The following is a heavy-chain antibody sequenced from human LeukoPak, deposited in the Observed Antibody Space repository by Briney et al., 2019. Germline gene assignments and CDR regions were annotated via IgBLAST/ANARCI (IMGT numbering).Heavy chain of an antibody. CDR3: ARDKWEPAFDI. D-gene: IGHD1-26*01. J-gene: IGHJ3*02. CDR1: GGSISSYY. Sequence: PSETLSLTCTVSGGSISSYYWSWLRQPPGKGLEWIGYIYYSGSTNYNPSLKSRVTISVDTSKNQSSLKLSSVTAADTAVYYCARDKWEPAFDIWGQGTMVTVSS. V-gene: IGHV4-59*01. CDR2: IYYSGST.